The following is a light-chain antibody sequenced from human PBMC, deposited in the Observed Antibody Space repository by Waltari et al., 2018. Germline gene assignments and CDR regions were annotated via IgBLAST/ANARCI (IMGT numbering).Light chain of an antibody. J-gene: IGKJ1*01. CDR3: LQRSLWPWT. V-gene: IGKV3-11*01. Sequence: ILLTQSPAPLSSPPWERATLPCRASQTVSTYLAWIQQNPGQAPRLLIYDASNRAPGIPARFSGSGSGTDFSLTISSLEPEDFAVYYCLQRSLWPWTFGQGTKVAVK. CDR2: DAS. CDR1: QTVSTY.